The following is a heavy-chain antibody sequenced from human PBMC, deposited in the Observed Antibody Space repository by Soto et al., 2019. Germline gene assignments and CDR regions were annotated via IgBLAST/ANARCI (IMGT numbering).Heavy chain of an antibody. J-gene: IGHJ5*02. Sequence: QVQLVQSGAEVKKPGSSVKVSCKASGGTFSSYTISWVRQAPGQGLEWMGRIIPILGIANYAQKFQGRVTITADKSTSTAYMELSSRRSEDTAVYYCARDHGRPSQFYRPHNWFDPWGQGTLVTVSS. CDR2: IIPILGIA. CDR1: GGTFSSYT. D-gene: IGHD1-26*01. V-gene: IGHV1-69*08. CDR3: ARDHGRPSQFYRPHNWFDP.